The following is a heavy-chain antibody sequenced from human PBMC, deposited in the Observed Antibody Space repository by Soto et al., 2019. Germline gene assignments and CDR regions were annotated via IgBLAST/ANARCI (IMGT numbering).Heavy chain of an antibody. CDR2: INPNSGGT. V-gene: IGHV1-2*02. CDR1: GYTFTGYY. J-gene: IGHJ4*02. D-gene: IGHD3-9*01. CDR3: ATRDDILTGYYY. Sequence: ASVKVSCKASGYTFTGYYMHWVRQAPGQGLEWMGWINPNSGGTNYAQKFQGRVTMTRDTSISTAYMELSRLRSDDTAVYYCATRDDILTGYYYWGQGTLVTVSS.